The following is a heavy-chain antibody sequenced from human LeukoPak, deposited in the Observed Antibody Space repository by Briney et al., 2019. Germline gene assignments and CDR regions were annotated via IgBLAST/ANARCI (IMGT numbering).Heavy chain of an antibody. CDR1: GYIFTSYG. D-gene: IGHD2-2*02. V-gene: IGHV1-18*01. Sequence: ASVKVSCKASGYIFTSYGISWVRQAPGQGLEWMGWISAYNGNTNYAQKLQGRVTMTTDTSTSTAYTELRSLRSDDTAVYYCARKIPSYCSSTTCYTYFDYWGQGTLVTVSS. CDR2: ISAYNGNT. J-gene: IGHJ4*02. CDR3: ARKIPSYCSSTTCYTYFDY.